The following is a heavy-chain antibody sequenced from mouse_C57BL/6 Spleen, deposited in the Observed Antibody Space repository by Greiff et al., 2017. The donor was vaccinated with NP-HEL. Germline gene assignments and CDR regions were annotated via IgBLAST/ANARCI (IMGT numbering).Heavy chain of an antibody. CDR3: ASGRTAQATGGFAY. V-gene: IGHV1-42*01. CDR1: GYSFTGYY. J-gene: IGHJ3*01. CDR2: INPSTGGT. D-gene: IGHD3-2*02. Sequence: VQLKQSGPELVKPGASVKISCKASGYSFTGYYMNWVKQSPEKSLEWIGEINPSTGGTTYNQKFKAKATLTVDKSSSTAYMQLKSLTSEDSAVYYCASGRTAQATGGFAYWGQGTLVTVSA.